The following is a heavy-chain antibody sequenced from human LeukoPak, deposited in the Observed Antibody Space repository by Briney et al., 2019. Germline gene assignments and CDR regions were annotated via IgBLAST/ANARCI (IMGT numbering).Heavy chain of an antibody. CDR1: GYILTSHY. J-gene: IGHJ4*02. CDR2: INPSGGST. Sequence: ASVTVSCKASGYILTSHYMHWVRQAPGQGLEWMGIINPSGGSTNYAQKFQGRVTMTRDTSTSTVYMELSSLRSEDTAVYYCARDPYSGSYYGFDHWGQGTLVTVSS. V-gene: IGHV1-46*01. CDR3: ARDPYSGSYYGFDH. D-gene: IGHD1-26*01.